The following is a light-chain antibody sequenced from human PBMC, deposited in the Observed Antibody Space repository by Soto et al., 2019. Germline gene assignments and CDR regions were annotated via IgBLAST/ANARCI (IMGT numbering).Light chain of an antibody. CDR3: QSYDSGLGGSV. Sequence: QSVLTQPPSVSGAPGQRVTISCTGSSSNIGAGYDVHWYQQLPGTAPKLLIYGNSNRPSGVPDRFSGSKSGTSASLAITGLQAEDEADYYCQSYDSGLGGSVLGGGTKLTV. J-gene: IGLJ3*02. V-gene: IGLV1-40*01. CDR1: SSNIGAGYD. CDR2: GNS.